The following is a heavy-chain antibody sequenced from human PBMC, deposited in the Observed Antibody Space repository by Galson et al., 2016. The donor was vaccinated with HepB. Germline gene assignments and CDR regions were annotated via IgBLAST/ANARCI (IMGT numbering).Heavy chain of an antibody. D-gene: IGHD6-25*01. J-gene: IGHJ6*02. V-gene: IGHV2-70*13. Sequence: PALVKPTQTLTLTCTFSGFSLSTSGMCVSRIRQPPGKALEWLALIDWDDDKYYSTSLKTRLTISKDTSKKQVVLTMTNMDPVDTATYYCARMDSGSNYGMDVWGQGTTVTVSS. CDR3: ARMDSGSNYGMDV. CDR1: GFSLSTSGMC. CDR2: IDWDDDK.